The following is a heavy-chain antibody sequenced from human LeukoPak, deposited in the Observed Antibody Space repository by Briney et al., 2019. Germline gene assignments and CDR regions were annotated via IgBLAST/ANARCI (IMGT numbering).Heavy chain of an antibody. CDR2: IYTSGST. Sequence: PSQTLSLTCTVSGGSISSGSYYWSWIRQPAGKGLEWIGRIYTSGSTNYNPSLKSRVTISVDTSKNQFSLKLSSVTAADTAVYYCASWGIPGYDGSSGYLHYWGQGTLVTVSS. CDR1: GGSISSGSYY. V-gene: IGHV4-61*02. CDR3: ASWGIPGYDGSSGYLHY. D-gene: IGHD3-22*01. J-gene: IGHJ4*02.